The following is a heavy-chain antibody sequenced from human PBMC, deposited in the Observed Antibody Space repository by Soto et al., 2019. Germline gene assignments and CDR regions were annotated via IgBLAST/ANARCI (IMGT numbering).Heavy chain of an antibody. CDR2: VIPLFDTA. CDR1: GGIFTNNA. Sequence: QVQVVQSGAEVKKPGSSVKVSCKVSGGIFTNNAISWVRQAPGQGLEGLGGVIPLFDTAYYAQIFRGRLRISADGATTPAYMELSGLTSAATAVYFCATGGHNDGYNFYHGMDVWGQGTTVTVS. V-gene: IGHV1-69*01. CDR3: ATGGHNDGYNFYHGMDV. J-gene: IGHJ6*02. D-gene: IGHD3-16*01.